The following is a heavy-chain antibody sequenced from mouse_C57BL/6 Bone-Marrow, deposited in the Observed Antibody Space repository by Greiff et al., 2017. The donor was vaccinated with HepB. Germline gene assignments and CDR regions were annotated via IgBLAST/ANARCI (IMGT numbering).Heavy chain of an antibody. CDR2: IDPSDSYT. V-gene: IGHV1-69*01. CDR1: GYTFTSYW. Sequence: QVQLQQPGAELVMPGASVKLSCKASGYTFTSYWMHWVKQRPGQGLEWIGEIDPSDSYTNYNQKFKGKSTLNVDKSSSTAYMQLSSLTSEDSAVYYCARGLLRLAWFAYWGQGTLVTVSA. J-gene: IGHJ3*01. D-gene: IGHD2-3*01. CDR3: ARGLLRLAWFAY.